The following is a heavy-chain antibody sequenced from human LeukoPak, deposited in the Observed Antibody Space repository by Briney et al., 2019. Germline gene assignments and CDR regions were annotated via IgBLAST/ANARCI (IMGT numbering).Heavy chain of an antibody. J-gene: IGHJ5*02. Sequence: SVKVSCKASGGTFSSYAIRWVRQAPGQGLEWMGRIIPILGIANYAQKFQGRVTITADKSTSTAYMELSSLRSEDTAVYYCARGGYYDSSGYRFNWFDPWGQGTLVTVSS. CDR2: IIPILGIA. D-gene: IGHD3-22*01. V-gene: IGHV1-69*04. CDR3: ARGGYYDSSGYRFNWFDP. CDR1: GGTFSSYA.